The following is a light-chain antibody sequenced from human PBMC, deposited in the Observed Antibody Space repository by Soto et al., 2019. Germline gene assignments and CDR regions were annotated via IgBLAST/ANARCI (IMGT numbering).Light chain of an antibody. V-gene: IGLV2-23*01. CDR3: CSYAPISTVV. Sequence: QSALTQPASVSGSPGQSITISCTGTSSDVGSYNLVSWYQQHPGKAPKLMIYEDNKRPSGVSNRFSGSKSGNTASLTISGLQAEDEAHYYCCSYAPISTVVFGGGTQVTVL. CDR2: EDN. CDR1: SSDVGSYNL. J-gene: IGLJ3*02.